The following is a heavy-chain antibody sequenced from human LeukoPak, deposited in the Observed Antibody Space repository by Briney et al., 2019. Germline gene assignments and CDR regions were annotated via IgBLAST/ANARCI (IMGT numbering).Heavy chain of an antibody. CDR3: ARGSMVRGVIEQYNWFDP. D-gene: IGHD3-10*01. J-gene: IGHJ5*02. Sequence: SETLSLTCAVYGGSLSGYYWSWIRQPPGKGLEWIGEINHSGSTNYNPPLKSRVTISVDTSKNQFSLKLSSVTAADTAVYYCARGSMVRGVIEQYNWFDPWGQGTLVTVSS. CDR1: GGSLSGYY. V-gene: IGHV4-34*01. CDR2: INHSGST.